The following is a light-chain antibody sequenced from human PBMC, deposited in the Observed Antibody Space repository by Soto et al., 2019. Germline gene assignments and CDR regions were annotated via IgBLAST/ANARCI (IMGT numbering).Light chain of an antibody. CDR1: QSVSSN. CDR2: GAS. J-gene: IGKJ1*01. Sequence: EIVMTQSPATLSVSPGERATLSCRASQSVSSNLAWYQQKPGQAPRLLIYGASTRATGIPARFSGSGSGTEFPLTISRLQSEDFAVYYWQQYNNWWTFGQGTKVEIK. CDR3: QQYNNWWT. V-gene: IGKV3-15*01.